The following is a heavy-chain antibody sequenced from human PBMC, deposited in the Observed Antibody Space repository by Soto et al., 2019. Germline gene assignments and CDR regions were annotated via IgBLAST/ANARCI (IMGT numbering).Heavy chain of an antibody. J-gene: IGHJ3*01. D-gene: IGHD1-26*01. CDR2: IYYSGHN. CDR3: ARGGPRVGAS. Sequence: QVQLQESGPVLVKPSETLSLTCTVPGGSISSYYWSGIRQPPGKGLEWSGYIYYSGHNNYNPYLKSPVTIAVDTYKHQFSLKLSSVTAADTAVYYCARGGPRVGASWGQGTMVSVST. V-gene: IGHV4-59*01. CDR1: GGSISSYY.